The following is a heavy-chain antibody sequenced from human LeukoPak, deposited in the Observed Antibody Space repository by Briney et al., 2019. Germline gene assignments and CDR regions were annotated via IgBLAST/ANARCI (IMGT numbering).Heavy chain of an antibody. CDR2: IYTSGST. D-gene: IGHD3-10*01. CDR1: GGSIRGYH. J-gene: IGHJ5*02. V-gene: IGHV4-4*07. Sequence: SETLSLTCIVSGGSIRGYHWSWIRQTPGDGLQYIGNIYTSGSTNYNPSLKSRVTMSVDTSKNQFSLKLSSVTAADTAVYYCARDRPYYYGSGSPKGWFDPWGQGTLVTVSS. CDR3: ARDRPYYYGSGSPKGWFDP.